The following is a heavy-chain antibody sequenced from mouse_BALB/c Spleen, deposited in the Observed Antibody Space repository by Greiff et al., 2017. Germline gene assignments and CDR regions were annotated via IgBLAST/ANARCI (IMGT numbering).Heavy chain of an antibody. J-gene: IGHJ2*01. D-gene: IGHD1-1*01. CDR1: GFTFSSYA. CDR3: SRVTTVVPYYFDY. CDR2: ISSGGSYT. Sequence: DVKLVESGGGLVKPGGSLKLSCAASGFTFSSYAMSWVRQSPEKRLEWVAEISSGGSYTYYPDTVTGRFTISRDNAKNTLYLEMSSLRSEDTAMYYCSRVTTVVPYYFDYWGQGTTLTVSS. V-gene: IGHV5-9-4*01.